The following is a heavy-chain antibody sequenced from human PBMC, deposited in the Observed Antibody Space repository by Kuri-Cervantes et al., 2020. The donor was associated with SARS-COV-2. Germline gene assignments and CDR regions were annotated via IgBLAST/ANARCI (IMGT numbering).Heavy chain of an antibody. V-gene: IGHV4-38-2*02. CDR1: GYSISSGYY. CDR3: AREDSSSWLYSYDY. CDR2: IYHSGGT. J-gene: IGHJ4*02. Sequence: ESLKISCAVSGYSISSGYYWGWIRQPPGKGLEWIGSIYHSGGTYYNPSLKSRVTISADTSKNQFSLKLSSVTAADTAVYYCAREDSSSWLYSYDYWGQGTLVTVSS. D-gene: IGHD6-13*01.